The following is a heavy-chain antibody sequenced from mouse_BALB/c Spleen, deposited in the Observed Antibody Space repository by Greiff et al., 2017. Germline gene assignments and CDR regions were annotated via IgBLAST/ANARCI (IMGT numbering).Heavy chain of an antibody. Sequence: EVKVEESGPGLVKPSQTVSLTCTVTGISITTGNYRWSWIRQFPGNKLEWIGYIYYSGTITYNPSLTSRTTITRDTSKNQFFLEMHSLTAEDTATYYCARDGNYYFDYWGQGTTLTVSS. CDR2: IYYSGTI. J-gene: IGHJ2*01. V-gene: IGHV3-5*02. CDR3: ARDGNYYFDY. CDR1: GISITTGNYR. D-gene: IGHD2-1*01.